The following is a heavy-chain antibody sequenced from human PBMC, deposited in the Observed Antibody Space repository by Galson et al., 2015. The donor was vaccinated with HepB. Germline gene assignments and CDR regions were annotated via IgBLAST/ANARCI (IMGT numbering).Heavy chain of an antibody. J-gene: IGHJ5*02. CDR3: PGYYDSSGYYT. CDR2: IYSGGST. D-gene: IGHD3-22*01. Sequence: SLRLSCAASGFTVSSNYMSWVRQAPGKGLEWVSVIYSGGSTYYADSVKGRFTISRDNSKNTLYLQTNSLRAEDTAVYYCPGYYDSSGYYTWGQGTLVTVSS. CDR1: GFTVSSNY. V-gene: IGHV3-53*01.